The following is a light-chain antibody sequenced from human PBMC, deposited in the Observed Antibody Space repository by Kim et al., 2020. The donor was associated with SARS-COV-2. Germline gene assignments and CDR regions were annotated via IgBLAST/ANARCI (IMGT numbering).Light chain of an antibody. CDR2: YNS. CDR1: SIGSNN. Sequence: TARCTRGGSSIGSNNVHWYQQHPGRAPILVIYYNSGRPSGIPERFSGSNSGTTATLTISRVEAGDEDDYYCHVWDSGSDHWVFGGGTQLTVL. CDR3: HVWDSGSDHWV. V-gene: IGLV3-21*04. J-gene: IGLJ3*02.